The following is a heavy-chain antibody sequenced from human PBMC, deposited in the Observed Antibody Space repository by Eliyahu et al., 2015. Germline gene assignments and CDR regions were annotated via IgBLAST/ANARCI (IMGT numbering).Heavy chain of an antibody. CDR1: GFRFGSYG. V-gene: IGHV3-33*03. Sequence: QVQLVESGGGVVQPGKSLRLSXAXSGFRFGSYGMHWIRQAPGKGLEWVANIWFDGSDRFYADSVKGRFTISRDDSKNTVYLQMNNLREEDTAVYYCVTCRGGSCYEFFDYWGQGVLVTVSS. CDR2: IWFDGSDR. D-gene: IGHD2-15*01. J-gene: IGHJ4*02. CDR3: VTCRGGSCYEFFDY.